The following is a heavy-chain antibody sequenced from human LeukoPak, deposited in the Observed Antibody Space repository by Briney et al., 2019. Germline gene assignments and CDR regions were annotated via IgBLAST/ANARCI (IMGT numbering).Heavy chain of an antibody. CDR2: INSDGSST. Sequence: PGGSLRLSCAASGFTFTTYWMHWVRQAPGKGLVWVSRINSDGSSTSYADSVKGRFTISRDNAKNTLYLQMNSLRAEDTAVYYCARPYDSSGYYHFQHWGQGTLVTVSS. J-gene: IGHJ1*01. CDR3: ARPYDSSGYYHFQH. D-gene: IGHD3-22*01. CDR1: GFTFTTYW. V-gene: IGHV3-74*01.